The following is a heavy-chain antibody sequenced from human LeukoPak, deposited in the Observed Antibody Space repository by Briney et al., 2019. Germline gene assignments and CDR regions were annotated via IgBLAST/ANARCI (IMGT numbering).Heavy chain of an antibody. D-gene: IGHD4-17*01. CDR1: GGSFSGYY. CDR3: ARGATTAFDY. V-gene: IGHV4-34*01. Sequence: SETLPLTCAVYGGSFSGYYWSWIRQPPGKGLEWIGEINHSGSTNYNPSLKSRVTISVDTSKNQFSLKLSSVTAADTAVYYCARGATTAFDYWGQGTLVTVSS. CDR2: INHSGST. J-gene: IGHJ4*02.